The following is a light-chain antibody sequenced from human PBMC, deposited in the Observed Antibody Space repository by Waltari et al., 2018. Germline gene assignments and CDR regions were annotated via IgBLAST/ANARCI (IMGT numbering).Light chain of an antibody. CDR3: CSYAGRYTWV. CDR1: NSDVGGYNY. CDR2: DAS. J-gene: IGLJ3*02. V-gene: IGLV2-11*01. Sequence: QSALTQPRSVSGSPGQSVTISCTGTNSDVGGYNYVSWYQQHADKAPKLMIYDASNRPSGVPDRFSGSKSGNTASLPISGLQAEDEADYYCCSYAGRYTWVFGGGTKLTVL.